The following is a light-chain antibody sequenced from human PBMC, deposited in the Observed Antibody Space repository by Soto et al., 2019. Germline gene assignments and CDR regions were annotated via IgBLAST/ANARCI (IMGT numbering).Light chain of an antibody. J-gene: IGKJ5*01. Sequence: IQMTQSPSSLSASVGDRVTITCQASQDISKNLNWYQQKPGKAPKLLIYDASSLQTGVPSRFXGSGSATHFPFTISSLQPEDVATYYCQQYDNLLPITFGQGTRLEIK. V-gene: IGKV1-33*01. CDR1: QDISKN. CDR2: DAS. CDR3: QQYDNLLPIT.